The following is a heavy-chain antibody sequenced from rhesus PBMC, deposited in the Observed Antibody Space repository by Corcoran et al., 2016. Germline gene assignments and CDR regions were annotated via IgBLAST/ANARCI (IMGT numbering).Heavy chain of an antibody. V-gene: IGHV4-160*01. CDR1: GGSISSNY. J-gene: IGHJ4*01. Sequence: QVQLQQWGEGLVKPSETLSLTCAVYGGSISSNYWSWIRQPPGKGLEWMGRIRSGGSTAYNPSLKSRVTISIDTSKNQFSLKLSSVTAADTAVYYCARHERKGSGYFDYWGQGVLVTVSS. CDR2: IRSGGST. CDR3: ARHERKGSGYFDY. D-gene: IGHD2-21*01.